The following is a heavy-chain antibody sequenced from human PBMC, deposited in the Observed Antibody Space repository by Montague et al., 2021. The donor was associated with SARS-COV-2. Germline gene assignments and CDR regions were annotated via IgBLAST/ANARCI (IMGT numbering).Heavy chain of an antibody. CDR2: TYYRSKWYS. CDR3: VRYSGWFYFDF. D-gene: IGHD6-19*01. CDR1: GDSVSSNSVA. J-gene: IGHJ4*02. Sequence: CAISGDSVSSNSVAWSWLRQSPSRGLEWLGRTYYRSKWYSDYAPSVSGRLTVNPDASKNEFSLELNYVTPEDTAVYYCVRYSGWFYFDFWGQGTLVTVSS. V-gene: IGHV6-1*01.